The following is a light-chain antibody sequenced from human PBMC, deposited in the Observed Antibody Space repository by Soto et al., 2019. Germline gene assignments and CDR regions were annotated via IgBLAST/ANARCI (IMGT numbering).Light chain of an antibody. CDR1: QGIRNY. J-gene: IGKJ1*01. Sequence: TQSPSSLSASVGDRVTITWGASQGIRNYVAWYQQKPGQAPRLLIYGASSRAPGIPDRFSGSGSGTDFTLTISRLETEDFAVYYCQQYVSSFTWTFGHGTQVDIK. V-gene: IGKV3-20*01. CDR2: GAS. CDR3: QQYVSSFTWT.